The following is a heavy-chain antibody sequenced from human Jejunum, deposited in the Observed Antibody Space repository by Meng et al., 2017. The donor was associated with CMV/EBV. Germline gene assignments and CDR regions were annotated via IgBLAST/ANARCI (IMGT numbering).Heavy chain of an antibody. CDR3: VRDGSYYDFDY. J-gene: IGHJ4*02. D-gene: IGHD1-26*01. CDR1: GYTFTAYY. Sequence: SCQSSGYTFTAYYMHWVRQAPGQGLEWMGRIICNSGDTGYAQKFQGRVTMTRDTSISTVYMELSGLRFDDTAVYYCVRDGSYYDFDYWGQGTLVTVSS. V-gene: IGHV1-2*06. CDR2: IICNSGDT.